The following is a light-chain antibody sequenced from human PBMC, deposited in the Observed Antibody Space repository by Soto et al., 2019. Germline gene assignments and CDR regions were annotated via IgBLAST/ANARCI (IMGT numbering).Light chain of an antibody. J-gene: IGLJ2*01. CDR3: SSYTGSNDVV. V-gene: IGLV2-8*01. CDR2: EVN. Sequence: QSALTQPASVSGSPRQSITISCTGASSDVGGYTYVSWYQQHPGKAPKLIIYEVNKRPSGVPDRFSGSKSGTTASLTVSGLQAEDEADYYCSSYTGSNDVVFGGGTKLTVL. CDR1: SSDVGGYTY.